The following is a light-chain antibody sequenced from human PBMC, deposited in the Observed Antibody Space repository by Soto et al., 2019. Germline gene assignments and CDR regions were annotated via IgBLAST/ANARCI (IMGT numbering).Light chain of an antibody. J-gene: IGKJ5*01. V-gene: IGKV3-11*01. CDR2: DAS. CDR1: QSVSSY. CDR3: QQRSDWPIP. Sequence: EIVLTQSPATLSLSPGERATLSCRASQSVSSYLVWYQQKPGQAPRLLIYDASNRATGIPARLSGSGSGTDFPLTISSLDPEDFAVYYCQQRSDWPIPFGQGTRPEIK.